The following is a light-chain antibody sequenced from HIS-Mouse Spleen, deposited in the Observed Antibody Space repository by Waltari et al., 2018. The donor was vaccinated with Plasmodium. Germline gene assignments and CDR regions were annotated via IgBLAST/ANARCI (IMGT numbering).Light chain of an antibody. CDR3: QQYNNWSFT. CDR1: QSVSSN. Sequence: EIVMTQSPATLSVSPGERATLSCRVSQSVSSNLAWYQQKPGQAPRLLSYGASTRATGIPARFSGSGSGTEFTLTISSLQSEDFAVYYCQQYNNWSFTFGPGTKVDIK. CDR2: GAS. V-gene: IGKV3-15*01. J-gene: IGKJ3*01.